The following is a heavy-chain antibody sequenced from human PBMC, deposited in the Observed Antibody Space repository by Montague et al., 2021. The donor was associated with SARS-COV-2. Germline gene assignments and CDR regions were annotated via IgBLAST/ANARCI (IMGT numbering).Heavy chain of an antibody. CDR2: IYYSGST. Sequence: SETLSLTCTVSGGSISSYYWSWIRQPPGKGLEWIGYIYYSGSTNYNPSLKSRVTISVDTFKNQFSLKLSSVTAADTAVYYCARASITMVRGVTRWYFDLWGRGTLVTVSS. J-gene: IGHJ2*01. V-gene: IGHV4-59*13. CDR3: ARASITMVRGVTRWYFDL. D-gene: IGHD3-10*01. CDR1: GGSISSYY.